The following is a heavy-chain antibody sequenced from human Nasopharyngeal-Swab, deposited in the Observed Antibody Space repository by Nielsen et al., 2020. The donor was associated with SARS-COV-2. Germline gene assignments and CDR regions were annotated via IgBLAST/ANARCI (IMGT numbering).Heavy chain of an antibody. D-gene: IGHD3-22*01. V-gene: IGHV1-24*01. Sequence: ASVKVSCKVSGYTLTELSMHWVRQAPGKGLEWMGGFDPEDGETIYAQKFQGRVTMTEDTSTDTAYMELSSLRSEDTAVYYCATYYYDSSGDNFDYWGQGTLVTVSS. CDR2: FDPEDGET. CDR1: GYTLTELS. J-gene: IGHJ4*02. CDR3: ATYYYDSSGDNFDY.